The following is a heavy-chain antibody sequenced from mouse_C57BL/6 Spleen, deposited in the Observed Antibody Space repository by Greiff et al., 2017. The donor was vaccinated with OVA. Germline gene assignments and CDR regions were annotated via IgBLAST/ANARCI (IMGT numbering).Heavy chain of an antibody. J-gene: IGHJ4*01. D-gene: IGHD1-1*01. CDR1: EYEFPSHD. Sequence: EVKLMESGGGLVQPGESLKLSCESNEYEFPSHDMSWVRKTPEKRLELVAAINSDGGSTYYPDTMERRFIISRDNTKKTLYLQMSSLRSEDTALYYCARTGHYYGSSGAMDYWGQGTSVTVSS. CDR2: INSDGGST. V-gene: IGHV5-2*01. CDR3: ARTGHYYGSSGAMDY.